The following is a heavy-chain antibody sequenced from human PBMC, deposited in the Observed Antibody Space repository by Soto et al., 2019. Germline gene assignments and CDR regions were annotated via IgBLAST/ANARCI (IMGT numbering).Heavy chain of an antibody. Sequence: VGSLRLSCSASGFTFSSYDMHWVRQGPGKGLEWVSAIGTAGDTNYAGSVKGRFTISRENAKNSLYLQMNSLRAGDTAIYFCARAIGPTLFDYWGQGTLVSVSS. J-gene: IGHJ4*02. CDR3: ARAIGPTLFDY. V-gene: IGHV3-13*04. D-gene: IGHD3-22*01. CDR1: GFTFSSYD. CDR2: IGTAGDT.